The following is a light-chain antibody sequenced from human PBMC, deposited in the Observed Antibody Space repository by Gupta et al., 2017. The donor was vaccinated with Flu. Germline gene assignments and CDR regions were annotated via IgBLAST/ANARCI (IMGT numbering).Light chain of an antibody. CDR3: QQYNNWPPYT. J-gene: IGKJ2*01. V-gene: IGKV3-15*01. Sequence: VMTQSPRTLHLPSGERDTLSCRASQSVSSNLAWYQQKPGQGPRLLIYGASTRATGIPARFSGSGSGTEFTLTISGLQSEDSAVYFCQQYNNWPPYTFGQGTKLEI. CDR2: GAS. CDR1: QSVSSN.